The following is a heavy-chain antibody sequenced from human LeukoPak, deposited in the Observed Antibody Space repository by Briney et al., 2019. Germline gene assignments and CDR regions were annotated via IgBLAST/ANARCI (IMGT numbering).Heavy chain of an antibody. V-gene: IGHV4-61*05. J-gene: IGHJ5*02. D-gene: IGHD3-10*01. CDR1: GGSISSSSYY. CDR2: IYYSGST. CDR3: ARDYGSGSYLRWFDP. Sequence: SETLSLTCTVSGGSISSSSYYWGWIRQPPGKGLEWIGYIYYSGSTNYNPSLKSRVTISVKTSKNQFSLKLSSVTAADTAVYYCARDYGSGSYLRWFDPWGQGTLVTVSS.